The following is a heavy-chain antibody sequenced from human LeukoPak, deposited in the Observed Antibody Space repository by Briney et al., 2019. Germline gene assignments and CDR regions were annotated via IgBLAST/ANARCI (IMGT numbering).Heavy chain of an antibody. CDR2: INHSGST. CDR1: GGSFSGYY. J-gene: IGHJ4*02. D-gene: IGHD5-12*01. CDR3: ARKRGYSGYDCDY. Sequence: SETLSLTCAVYGGSFSGYYWSWIRQLPGKGLEWIGEINHSGSTNYNPSLKSRVTISVDTSKNQFSLKLSSVTAADTAVYYCARKRGYSGYDCDYWGQGTLVTVSS. V-gene: IGHV4-34*01.